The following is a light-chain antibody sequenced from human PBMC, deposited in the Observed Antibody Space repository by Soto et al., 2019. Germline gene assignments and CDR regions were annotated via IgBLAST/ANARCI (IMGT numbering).Light chain of an antibody. V-gene: IGLV2-8*01. CDR2: GVN. CDR1: SSDFGGYIY. J-gene: IGLJ1*01. CDR3: SSYAGSNILYV. Sequence: QSVLTQPPSASGSPGQSVTISCTGTSSDFGGYIYVSWYQQHPGKAPQLVIYGVNKRASGVPDRFSGSKSGNTASLTVSGLQAEDEADYYCSSYAGSNILYVFGTGTKVTVL.